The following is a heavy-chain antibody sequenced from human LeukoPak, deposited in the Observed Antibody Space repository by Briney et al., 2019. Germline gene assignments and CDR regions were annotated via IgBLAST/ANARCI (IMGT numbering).Heavy chain of an antibody. CDR2: INHSGST. V-gene: IGHV4-34*01. Sequence: SETLSLTCAVYGGSFSAYSWSWIRQPPGKGPEWIGEINHSGSTNYNPSLKSRVTISVDTSKNQFSLKLSSVTAADTAVYYCARALVNTYYYGSGSYQNSYYYYDMDVWGQGTTVTVSS. D-gene: IGHD3-10*01. CDR1: GGSFSAYS. CDR3: ARALVNTYYYGSGSYQNSYYYYDMDV. J-gene: IGHJ6*02.